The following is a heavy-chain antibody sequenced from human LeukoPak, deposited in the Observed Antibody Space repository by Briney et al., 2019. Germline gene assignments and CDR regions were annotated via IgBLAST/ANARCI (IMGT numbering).Heavy chain of an antibody. V-gene: IGHV3-30-3*01. CDR3: ARDGVYYGSGSYSHLDY. CDR2: ISYDGSNK. Sequence: GGSLRLSCAASGFTFSSYEMHWVRQAPGKGLEWVAVISYDGSNKYYADSVKGRFTISRDNSKNTLYLQMNSLRAEDTAVYYCARDGVYYGSGSYSHLDYWGQGTLVTVSS. J-gene: IGHJ4*02. CDR1: GFTFSSYE. D-gene: IGHD3-10*01.